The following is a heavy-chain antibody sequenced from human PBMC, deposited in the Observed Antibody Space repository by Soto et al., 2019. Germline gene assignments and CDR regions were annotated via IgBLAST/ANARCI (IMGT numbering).Heavy chain of an antibody. CDR3: AKSKATIIFPYYYGMDV. V-gene: IGHV3-23*01. J-gene: IGHJ6*02. D-gene: IGHD5-12*01. Sequence: GGSLRLSCAASGFTFSSYAMSWVRQAPGKGLEWVSAISGSGGSTSYADSVKGRFTISRDNSKNTLYLQMNSLRAEDTAVYYCAKSKATIIFPYYYGMDVWGQGTTVTVSS. CDR2: ISGSGGST. CDR1: GFTFSSYA.